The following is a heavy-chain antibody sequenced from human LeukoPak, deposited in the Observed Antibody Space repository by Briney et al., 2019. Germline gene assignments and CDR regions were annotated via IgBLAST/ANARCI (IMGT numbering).Heavy chain of an antibody. V-gene: IGHV1-46*01. Sequence: ASVKVSCKASGYTFTSYYMHWVRQAPGQGLEWMGIINPSGGSTSYAQKFQGRVTMTRDTSTNTVYMDLRSLRSDDTAVYYCARDASRAVAGNHLRDAFDIWGLGTMVTVSS. J-gene: IGHJ3*02. CDR2: INPSGGST. CDR3: ARDASRAVAGNHLRDAFDI. D-gene: IGHD6-19*01. CDR1: GYTFTSYY.